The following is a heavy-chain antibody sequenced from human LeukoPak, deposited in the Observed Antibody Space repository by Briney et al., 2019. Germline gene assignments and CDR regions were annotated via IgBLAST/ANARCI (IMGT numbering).Heavy chain of an antibody. V-gene: IGHV4-31*03. CDR3: ARVWSSRKAFDI. J-gene: IGHJ3*02. CDR1: GGSISSGDFY. Sequence: SETLSLTCTVSGGSISSGDFYWSWIRQHPGKGLEWIGYIYYSGTTYYSPSLKSRVTISLDTSKNQFSLKLTSVTAADTAVYYCARVWSSRKAFDIWGQGTMVTVSS. CDR2: IYYSGTT. D-gene: IGHD3-16*01.